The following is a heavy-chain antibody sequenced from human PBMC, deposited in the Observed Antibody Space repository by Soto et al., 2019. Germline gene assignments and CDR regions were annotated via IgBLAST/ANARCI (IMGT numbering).Heavy chain of an antibody. CDR1: GFTFNGYG. V-gene: IGHV3-48*02. Sequence: EVQLVESGGGLVQPGGSLRLSCAASGFTFNGYGMNWVRQGPGKGLEWVSYINSGSTIIYYADSVKGRFNISRDYAENSLYLQMNSLRDDDTAVYYCAGDRGAPRKYYFDSWGQGALVTVSS. CDR3: AGDRGAPRKYYFDS. CDR2: INSGSTII. D-gene: IGHD1-26*01. J-gene: IGHJ4*02.